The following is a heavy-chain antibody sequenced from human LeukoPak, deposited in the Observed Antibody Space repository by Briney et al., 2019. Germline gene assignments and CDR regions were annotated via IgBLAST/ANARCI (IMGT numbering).Heavy chain of an antibody. CDR1: GFPFSRNW. Sequence: GSLRLSCAASGFPFSRNWMSWVRQAPRKGLEWVANIKQDGSETYYVDSVKDRFTISRDNAKNSLYLQMNSLRAEDTAVYYCARDKGDYDTSGSLFVFGGQGTLVTVSS. CDR3: ARDKGDYDTSGSLFVF. J-gene: IGHJ4*02. D-gene: IGHD3-22*01. CDR2: IKQDGSET. V-gene: IGHV3-7*03.